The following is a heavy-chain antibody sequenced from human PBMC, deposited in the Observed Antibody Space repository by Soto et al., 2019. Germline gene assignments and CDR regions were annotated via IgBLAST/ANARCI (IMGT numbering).Heavy chain of an antibody. CDR1: GGSISSGDYY. CDR2: IYYSGST. J-gene: IGHJ6*02. CDR3: DRAGEAYFYYYAVDV. D-gene: IGHD1-1*01. Sequence: SETLSLTCTVSGGSISSGDYYWNWIRQPPGKGLEWIGYIYYSGSTYYNPSLKSRVTISVDTSKNQFSLKLSSVTAADTAVYFCDRAGEAYFYYYAVDVWGQGTTVTVSS. V-gene: IGHV4-30-4*01.